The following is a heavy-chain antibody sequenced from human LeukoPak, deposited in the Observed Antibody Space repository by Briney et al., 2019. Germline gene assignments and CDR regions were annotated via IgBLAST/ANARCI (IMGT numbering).Heavy chain of an antibody. Sequence: ASETLSLTCAVYGGSFSGYYWSWIRQPPGKGLEWIGEINHSGSTNYNPSLKSRVTISVDTSKNQFSLKLSSVTAADTAVYYCASSAVGATRIDYWGQGTLVTVSS. D-gene: IGHD1-26*01. J-gene: IGHJ4*02. V-gene: IGHV4-34*01. CDR2: INHSGST. CDR1: GGSFSGYY. CDR3: ASSAVGATRIDY.